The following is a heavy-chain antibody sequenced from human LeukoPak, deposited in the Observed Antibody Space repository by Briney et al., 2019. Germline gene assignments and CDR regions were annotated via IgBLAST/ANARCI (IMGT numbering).Heavy chain of an antibody. CDR3: AKRVGATFPNDAFDI. V-gene: IGHV3-7*03. D-gene: IGHD1-26*01. Sequence: GGSLRLSCAASGFTFSSCWMSWVRQAPGKGLEWVANIKEDGSLKHYVDSVKGRFTISRDNSKNTLYLQMNSLRAEDTAVYYCAKRVGATFPNDAFDIWGQGTMVTVSS. J-gene: IGHJ3*02. CDR2: IKEDGSLK. CDR1: GFTFSSCW.